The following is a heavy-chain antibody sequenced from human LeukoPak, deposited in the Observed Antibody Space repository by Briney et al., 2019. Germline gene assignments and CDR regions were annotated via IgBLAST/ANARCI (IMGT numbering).Heavy chain of an antibody. CDR3: ARGGGAVAGFDY. CDR2: FDPEDGET. J-gene: IGHJ4*02. D-gene: IGHD6-19*01. V-gene: IGHV1-24*01. CDR1: GYTLTELS. Sequence: ASVKVSCKVSGYTLTELSMHWVRQAPGKGLEWMGGFDPEDGETIYAQKFQGRVTMTEDTSTDTAYMELSRLRSDDTAVYYCARGGGAVAGFDYWGQGTLVTVSS.